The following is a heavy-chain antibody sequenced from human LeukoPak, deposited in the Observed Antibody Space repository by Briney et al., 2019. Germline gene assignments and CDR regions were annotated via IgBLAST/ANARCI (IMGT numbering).Heavy chain of an antibody. J-gene: IGHJ4*02. CDR2: IYPGDSDT. CDR3: ARGGYCSGGSCPPRSFDY. CDR1: GYSFTSYW. D-gene: IGHD2-15*01. Sequence: GESLKISCKGSGYSFTSYWISWVRQLPGKGLEWMGIIYPGDSDTRYSPSFQGQVTISADKSISTAYLQWSSLKASDTAMYYCARGGYCSGGSCPPRSFDYWGQGTLVTVSS. V-gene: IGHV5-51*01.